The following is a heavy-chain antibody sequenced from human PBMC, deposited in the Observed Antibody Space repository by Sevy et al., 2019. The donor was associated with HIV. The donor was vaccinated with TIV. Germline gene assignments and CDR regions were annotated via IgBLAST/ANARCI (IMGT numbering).Heavy chain of an antibody. V-gene: IGHV3-30*18. J-gene: IGHJ4*02. CDR2: ISYDGSNK. D-gene: IGHD3-10*01. CDR1: GFTFSSYG. Sequence: GGSLRLSCAASGFTFSSYGMHWVRQAPGKGLEWVAVISYDGSNKYYADSVKGRFTISRDNSKNTLYLQMNSPRAEDTAVYYCAKPLYYYGSGEAFDYWGQGTLVTVSS. CDR3: AKPLYYYGSGEAFDY.